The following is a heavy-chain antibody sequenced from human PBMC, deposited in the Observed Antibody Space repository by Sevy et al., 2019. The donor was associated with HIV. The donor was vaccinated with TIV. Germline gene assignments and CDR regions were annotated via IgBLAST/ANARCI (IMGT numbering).Heavy chain of an antibody. CDR2: VSGSGAST. D-gene: IGHD1-26*01. CDR1: GFMFSSYA. CDR3: AKNPGVGSYYYMDV. J-gene: IGHJ6*03. V-gene: IGHV3-23*01. Sequence: GGSLRLSCAASGFMFSSYAMSWVRQAPGKGLEWVSSVSGSGASTYYADSVKGRFTISRDNSKNTLYLQMSSLRVEDTAVYYCAKNPGVGSYYYMDVWGKGTTVTVSS.